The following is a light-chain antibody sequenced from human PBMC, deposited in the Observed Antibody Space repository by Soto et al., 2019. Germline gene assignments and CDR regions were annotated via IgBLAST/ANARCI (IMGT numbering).Light chain of an antibody. V-gene: IGLV1-44*01. CDR3: AAWDDSLNGWV. CDR2: SND. Sequence: QAVVTQPPSASGTPGQRVTISCSGSSSNIGTYTATWYQQLPGMAPKLLIYSNDQRPSGVPDRFSGSKSGTSASLAISGLQSEDEADYYCAAWDDSLNGWVFGGGTKVTVL. CDR1: SSNIGTYT. J-gene: IGLJ3*02.